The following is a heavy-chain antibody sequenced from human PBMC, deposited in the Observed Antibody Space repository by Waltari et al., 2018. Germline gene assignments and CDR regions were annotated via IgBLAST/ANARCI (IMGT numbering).Heavy chain of an antibody. V-gene: IGHV3-7*01. D-gene: IGHD2-8*02. CDR3: ARDVVLVVYAPHYYYYYGMDV. Sequence: EVQLVESGGGLVQPGGSLRLSCAASGFTCSSYWMSWVRQAPGQGLAWVANIKQDGSEKYYVDSLKCRFTIYTDNAKNSLYLQMNSLRAEDTAVYYCARDVVLVVYAPHYYYYYGMDVWGQGTTVTVSS. CDR1: GFTCSSYW. J-gene: IGHJ6*02. CDR2: IKQDGSEK.